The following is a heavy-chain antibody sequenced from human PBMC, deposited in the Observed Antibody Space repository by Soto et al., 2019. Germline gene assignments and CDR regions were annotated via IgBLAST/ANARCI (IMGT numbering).Heavy chain of an antibody. CDR2: MNPNSGNT. CDR3: ARGVGCSGGSCYPTYGDAFDI. D-gene: IGHD2-15*01. J-gene: IGHJ3*02. Sequence: QVQLVQSGAEVKKPGASVKVSCKASGYTFTSYDINWVRQATGQGLEWMGWMNPNSGNTGYAQKFQGRVTMTRNTSISTAYMELSSLRSEDTAVYYCARGVGCSGGSCYPTYGDAFDIWGQGTMVTVSS. CDR1: GYTFTSYD. V-gene: IGHV1-8*01.